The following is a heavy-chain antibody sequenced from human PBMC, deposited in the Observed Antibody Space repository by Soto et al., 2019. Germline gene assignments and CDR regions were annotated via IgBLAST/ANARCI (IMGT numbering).Heavy chain of an antibody. J-gene: IGHJ6*02. D-gene: IGHD6-19*01. V-gene: IGHV2-5*02. CDR2: IYWDDDK. CDR3: AHRMGWSYYYGMDV. CDR1: GFSLSTSGVG. Sequence: QITLKESGPTLVKPTQTLTLTCTFSGFSLSTSGVGVGWIRQPPGKALEWLALIYWDDDKRYSPSLKSRLTIXKXTXXNQVVLTMTNMDPVDTATYYCAHRMGWSYYYGMDVWGQGTTVTVSS.